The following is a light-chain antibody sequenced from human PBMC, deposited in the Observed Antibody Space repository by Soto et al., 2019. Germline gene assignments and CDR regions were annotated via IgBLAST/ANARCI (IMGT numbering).Light chain of an antibody. J-gene: IGKJ1*01. Sequence: DTQMTQSPSTLSASVGDRVTITCGASQTISRWLAWYQQKPEKAPKLLIYDASSLQSGVPLRFSGSGSGTDFTLTISSLHPEDFATYYCQESFSTLWGTCGQGTKVDIK. CDR1: QTISRW. CDR3: QESFSTLWGT. V-gene: IGKV1-5*01. CDR2: DAS.